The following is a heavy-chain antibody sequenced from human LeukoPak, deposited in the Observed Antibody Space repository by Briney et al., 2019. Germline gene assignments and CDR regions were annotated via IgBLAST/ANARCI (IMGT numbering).Heavy chain of an antibody. D-gene: IGHD3-16*01. Sequence: PGGSLRLACAAPGFTFSKYAMFWVRQAPGKGLEFVSAISSHGSSTYYANSLKGRFNISRDNSKNTLYLQVRSLRPEDTAVYYCARPLKEGGYYYGMDVWGQGTTVTVSS. CDR3: ARPLKEGGYYYGMDV. J-gene: IGHJ6*02. CDR1: GFTFSKYA. CDR2: ISSHGSST. V-gene: IGHV3-64*01.